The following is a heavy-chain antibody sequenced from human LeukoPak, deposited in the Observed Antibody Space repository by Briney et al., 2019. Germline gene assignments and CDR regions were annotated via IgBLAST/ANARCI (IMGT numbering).Heavy chain of an antibody. V-gene: IGHV4-61*02. CDR3: ARGGELLNY. Sequence: SETLSLTCTVSGGSISSGGYYWSWIRQPAGKGLEWIGRIYTSGSTSYSPSLKSRVTISLDTSKNQFFLRLSSVTAADTAVYYCARGGELLNYLGQGTLVTVSS. CDR1: GGSISSGGYY. J-gene: IGHJ4*02. CDR2: IYTSGST. D-gene: IGHD1-7*01.